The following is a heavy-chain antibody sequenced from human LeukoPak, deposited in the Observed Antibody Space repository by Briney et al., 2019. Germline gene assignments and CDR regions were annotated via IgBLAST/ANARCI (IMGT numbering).Heavy chain of an antibody. J-gene: IGHJ4*02. Sequence: KPSETLSLTCTVSGYSISSGYYWGWIRQPPGKGLEWIGSIYHSGSTYYNPSLKSRVTISVDTSKNQFSLKLSPVTAADTAVYYCARDFDFWSGYYDWGQGTLVTASS. D-gene: IGHD3-3*01. CDR2: IYHSGST. CDR3: ARDFDFWSGYYD. CDR1: GYSISSGYY. V-gene: IGHV4-38-2*02.